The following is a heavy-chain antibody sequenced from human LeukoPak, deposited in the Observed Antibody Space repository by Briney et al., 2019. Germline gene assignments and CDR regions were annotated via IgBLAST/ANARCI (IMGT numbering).Heavy chain of an antibody. V-gene: IGHV1-69*04. CDR2: IIPILGIA. CDR1: GGTFCSYT. J-gene: IGHJ5*02. Sequence: ASVKVSCKASGGTFCSYTISWVRQAPGQGLEWMGRIIPILGIANYAQKFQGRVTITADKSTSTAYMELSSLRSEDTAVYYCARDRDAYYYGSGSRYWFDPWGQGTLVTVSS. D-gene: IGHD3-10*01. CDR3: ARDRDAYYYGSGSRYWFDP.